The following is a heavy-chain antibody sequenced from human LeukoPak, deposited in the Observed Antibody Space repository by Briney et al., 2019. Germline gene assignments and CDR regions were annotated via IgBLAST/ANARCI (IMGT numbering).Heavy chain of an antibody. CDR3: ARIGYSSSSLDY. V-gene: IGHV3-7*01. J-gene: IGHJ4*02. CDR1: GFTFRNYW. D-gene: IGHD6-6*01. Sequence: GGSLRLSCAASGFTFRNYWMTWVRKAQGKGLEWVANIKQDGSTKYYVDSVKGRFTISRDNAKNSVCLQVNSLTAEDTALYYCARIGYSSSSLDYWGQGTLVTVSS. CDR2: IKQDGSTK.